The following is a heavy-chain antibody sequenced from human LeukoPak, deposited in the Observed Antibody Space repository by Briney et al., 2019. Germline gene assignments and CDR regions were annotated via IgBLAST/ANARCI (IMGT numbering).Heavy chain of an antibody. CDR2: MNPNSGNT. CDR1: GYTFTSYD. J-gene: IGHJ5*02. D-gene: IGHD2-15*01. Sequence: ASVKVSCKASGYTFTSYDINWVRQATGQGLEWMGWMNPNSGNTGYAQKFQGRVTTTRNTSISTAYMELSSLRSEDTAVYYCARGAYRYCSGGSCPLFDPWGQGTLVTVSS. V-gene: IGHV1-8*01. CDR3: ARGAYRYCSGGSCPLFDP.